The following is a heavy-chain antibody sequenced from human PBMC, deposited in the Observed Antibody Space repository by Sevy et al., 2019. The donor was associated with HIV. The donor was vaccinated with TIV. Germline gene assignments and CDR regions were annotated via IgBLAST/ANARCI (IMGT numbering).Heavy chain of an antibody. CDR3: AREIAAAGSY. V-gene: IGHV3-7*01. CDR2: IKQDGSKK. J-gene: IGHJ4*02. CDR1: GFTFSSYW. D-gene: IGHD6-13*01. Sequence: GGSLRLSCAASGFTFSSYWMTWVRQAPGKGLEWVANIKQDGSKKYYVDSVKGRFTISRDNAKNSVYLQMNSLIAEDTAVYYCAREIAAAGSYWGQGTLVTVSS.